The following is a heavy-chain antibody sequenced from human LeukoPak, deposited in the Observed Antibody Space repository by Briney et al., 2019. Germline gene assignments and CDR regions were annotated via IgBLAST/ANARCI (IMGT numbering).Heavy chain of an antibody. Sequence: PGGSLRLSCAASGFTFSSYGMHWVRQAPGKGLEWVAVIWYDGSNKYYADSVKGRFTISRDNSKNTLYLQMNSLTAEDTAVYYCAKEEEAYCGGDCYSTAGYWDQGTLVTVSS. CDR1: GFTFSSYG. CDR3: AKEEEAYCGGDCYSTAGY. J-gene: IGHJ4*02. CDR2: IWYDGSNK. D-gene: IGHD2-21*02. V-gene: IGHV3-33*06.